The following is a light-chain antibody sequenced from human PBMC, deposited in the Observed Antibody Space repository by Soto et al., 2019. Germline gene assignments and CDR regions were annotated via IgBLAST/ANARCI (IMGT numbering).Light chain of an antibody. J-gene: IGLJ2*01. CDR1: KLGNKF. Sequence: SYELTQPPSVSVSPGQTATISCSGDKLGNKFASWYQQKPGQSPVLVIYQDNKRPSGIPERFSGSNSGNTAILTIGGTQAMDEADYCCQAWDSSSAVFGGGTKLTVL. V-gene: IGLV3-1*01. CDR2: QDN. CDR3: QAWDSSSAV.